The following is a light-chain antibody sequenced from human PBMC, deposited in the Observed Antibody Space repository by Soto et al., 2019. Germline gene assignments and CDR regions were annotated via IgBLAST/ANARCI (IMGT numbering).Light chain of an antibody. CDR1: QSITSSY. CDR2: DSS. CDR3: QEYGSSPTWT. J-gene: IGKJ1*01. V-gene: IGKV3-20*01. Sequence: EIVLTQSPGTLSLSPGERVTLSCRASQSITSSYLAWYQQKPGQAPRLLIYDSSTMDTGIPDRFSGSGSGTDFTLTIRRLEPEDFALYYCQEYGSSPTWTFGQGTKVEIK.